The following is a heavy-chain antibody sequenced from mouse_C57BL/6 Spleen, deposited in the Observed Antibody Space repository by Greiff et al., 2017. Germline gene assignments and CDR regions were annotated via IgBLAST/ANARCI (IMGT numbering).Heavy chain of an antibody. CDR3: APVYSKGFAY. CDR1: GFNIKDYY. J-gene: IGHJ3*01. V-gene: IGHV14-2*01. Sequence: VQLKESGAELVKPGASVKLSCTASGFNIKDYYMHWVKQRTEQGLEWIGRIDPEDGETKNAPKFQGKTTITADTSSNTAYLQLSSLTSEDTAVYYCAPVYSKGFAYWGQGTLVTVSA. CDR2: IDPEDGET. D-gene: IGHD2-1*01.